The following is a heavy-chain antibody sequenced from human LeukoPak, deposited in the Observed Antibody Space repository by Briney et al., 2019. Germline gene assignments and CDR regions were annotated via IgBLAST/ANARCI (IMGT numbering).Heavy chain of an antibody. Sequence: PSETLSLTCAVSGGSISSSNWWSWVRQPPGKGLEWIGEIYHSGSTNYNPSLKCRVTISVDKSKNQFSLKLSSVTAADTAVYYCARRQGHYDFWSGYPDAFDIWGQGTKVTVSS. D-gene: IGHD3-3*01. V-gene: IGHV4-4*02. CDR2: IYHSGST. CDR1: GGSISSSNW. CDR3: ARRQGHYDFWSGYPDAFDI. J-gene: IGHJ3*02.